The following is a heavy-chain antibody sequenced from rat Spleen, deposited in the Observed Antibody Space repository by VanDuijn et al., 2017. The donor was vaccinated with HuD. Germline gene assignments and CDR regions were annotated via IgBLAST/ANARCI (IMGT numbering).Heavy chain of an antibody. D-gene: IGHD1-12*02. CDR1: GFSLTSYT. Sequence: QVQLKESGPGLVQPSQTLSLTCTVSGFSLTSYTVSWVRQPPGKGLEWIAAISSGGSTYYNSALKSRLSISRDTSKSQVFLKMNSLQTDDTGTYYCTRDGEPFDYWGQGVMVTVSS. V-gene: IGHV2-6*01. J-gene: IGHJ2*01. CDR2: ISSGGST. CDR3: TRDGEPFDY.